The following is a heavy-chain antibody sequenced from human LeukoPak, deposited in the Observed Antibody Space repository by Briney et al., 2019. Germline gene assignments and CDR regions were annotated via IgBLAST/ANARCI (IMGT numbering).Heavy chain of an antibody. Sequence: GGSLRLSCAASGFTFRDYDMTWIRQAPGKGLEWVSYISSSSSYIYYADSVKGRFTISRDNAKNSLYLQMNSLRAEDTAVYYCARRRGSQAVAGTATLDYWGQGTLVTVSS. CDR2: ISSSSSYI. V-gene: IGHV3-11*06. D-gene: IGHD6-19*01. CDR3: ARRRGSQAVAGTATLDY. CDR1: GFTFRDYD. J-gene: IGHJ4*02.